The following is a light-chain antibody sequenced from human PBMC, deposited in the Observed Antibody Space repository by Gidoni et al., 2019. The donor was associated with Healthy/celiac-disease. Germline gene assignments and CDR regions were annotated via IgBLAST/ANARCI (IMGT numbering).Light chain of an antibody. CDR3: QQYGSSPPWT. J-gene: IGKJ1*01. CDR2: GAS. Sequence: EIVLTQSPGTLSLSPGERATLSCRASQSVRSSYLAWYQQKPGQAPRRLIYGASSRATGIPDRFSGSGSGTDFTLTISRLEPEDFAVYYCQQYGSSPPWTFGQGTKVEIK. V-gene: IGKV3-20*01. CDR1: QSVRSSY.